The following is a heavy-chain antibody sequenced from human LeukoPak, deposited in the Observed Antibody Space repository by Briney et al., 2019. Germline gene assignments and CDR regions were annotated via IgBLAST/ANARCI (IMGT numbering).Heavy chain of an antibody. CDR3: ARDSIAAAGDFDY. CDR1: GLTFSSYW. J-gene: IGHJ4*02. Sequence: GGSLRLSCAASGLTFSSYWMHWVRQAPGKGLVWVARINSDGSSTGYADSVQGRFTISRDNAKNTLYLQMNSLRAEDTAVYYCARDSIAAAGDFDYWGQGTLVTVSS. CDR2: INSDGSST. V-gene: IGHV3-74*01. D-gene: IGHD6-13*01.